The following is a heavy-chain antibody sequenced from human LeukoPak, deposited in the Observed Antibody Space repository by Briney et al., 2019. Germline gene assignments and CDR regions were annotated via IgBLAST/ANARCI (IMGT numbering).Heavy chain of an antibody. CDR2: IYPRDSDT. J-gene: IGHJ3*02. CDR1: GXSFTTYW. D-gene: IGHD3-16*01. V-gene: IGHV5-51*01. CDR3: ARRHLSARAFDI. Sequence: GESLKISFKGSGXSFTTYWIGWVRQMPGKGLEWMGIIYPRDSDTRYSPSFQGQVTISADKSITTAYLQWSSLKASDTAMYYCARRHLSARAFDIWGQGTMVTVSS.